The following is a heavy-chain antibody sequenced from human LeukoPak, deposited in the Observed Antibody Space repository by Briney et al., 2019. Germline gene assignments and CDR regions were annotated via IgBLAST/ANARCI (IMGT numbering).Heavy chain of an antibody. D-gene: IGHD1-14*01. V-gene: IGHV4-4*02. J-gene: IGHJ3*02. Sequence: SDTLSLTCAVSGGSIRSINWWGSVRQPPGKGLDWIGELNYRENTNYNPSLKSRVNISVDTSKKQFSLKLSSVTAADTAVYYCARLKPRSDAFDIWGQGTMVTVSS. CDR1: GGSIRSINW. CDR2: LNYRENT. CDR3: ARLKPRSDAFDI.